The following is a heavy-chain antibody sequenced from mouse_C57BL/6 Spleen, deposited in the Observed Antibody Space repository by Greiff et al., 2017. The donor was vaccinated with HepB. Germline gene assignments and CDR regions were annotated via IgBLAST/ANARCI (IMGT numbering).Heavy chain of an antibody. CDR2: IWWDDDK. CDR3: ARTKGYGNYLYYFDY. Sequence: QVTLKECGPGILQPSQTLSLTCSFSGFSLSTFGMGVGWIRQPSGKGLEWLAHIWWDDDKYYNPALKSRLTISKDTSKNQVFLKIANVDTADTATYYCARTKGYGNYLYYFDYWGQGTTLTVSS. CDR1: GFSLSTFGMG. D-gene: IGHD2-1*01. J-gene: IGHJ2*01. V-gene: IGHV8-8*01.